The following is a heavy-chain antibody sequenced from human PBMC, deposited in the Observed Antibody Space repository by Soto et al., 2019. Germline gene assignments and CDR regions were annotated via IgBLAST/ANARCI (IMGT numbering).Heavy chain of an antibody. Sequence: ASVNVSCKASGYTFTSYGISWVRQAPGQGLEWMGWISVYDGDTNYAQNFQGRVTMTTDTSTSTAYMEMRSLRSDDTAVYYCARDQVAKWAPGSAMVNYYYGMDAWGQGTTVTVSS. J-gene: IGHJ6*02. CDR2: ISVYDGDT. D-gene: IGHD5-18*01. V-gene: IGHV1-18*04. CDR3: ARDQVAKWAPGSAMVNYYYGMDA. CDR1: GYTFTSYG.